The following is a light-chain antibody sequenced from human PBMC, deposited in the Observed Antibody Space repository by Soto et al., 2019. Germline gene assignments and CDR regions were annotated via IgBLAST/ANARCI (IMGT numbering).Light chain of an antibody. J-gene: IGKJ4*01. CDR3: QQYNNWPPLT. CDR1: QSLSSN. Sequence: EIVMTQSPATLSVSPGERATLSCRASQSLSSNLAWYQQKPGQDPRLLIYGASTRATGIPARFSGSGSGTEFTLTISSLQSEDFAVYYCQQYNNWPPLTFGGGTKVKIK. CDR2: GAS. V-gene: IGKV3-15*01.